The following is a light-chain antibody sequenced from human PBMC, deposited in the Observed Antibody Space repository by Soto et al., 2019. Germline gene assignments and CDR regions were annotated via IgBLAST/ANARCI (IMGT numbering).Light chain of an antibody. CDR3: CSYAGSYKI. V-gene: IGLV2-11*01. CDR2: DVS. CDR1: SSDGGGYNY. Sequence: QSALTQPRSVSGSPGQSVTISCTGTSSDGGGYNYVSWYQQHPGKAPKLMIYDVSKRPSGVPDRFSGSKSGNTASLTISGLQAEDEADYYCCSYAGSYKIFGTGTKLTVL. J-gene: IGLJ1*01.